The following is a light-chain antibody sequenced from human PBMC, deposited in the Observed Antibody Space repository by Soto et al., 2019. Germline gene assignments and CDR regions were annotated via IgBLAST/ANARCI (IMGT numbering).Light chain of an antibody. CDR2: EVI. V-gene: IGLV2-8*01. J-gene: IGLJ2*01. CDR3: TSYAGSNNFVV. CDR1: SSDVGGYNY. Sequence: QYALTQPPSASGSPGQSVTISCTGTSSDVGGYNYVSWYRQHPGKAPKLMIYEVIKRPAGVPDRLSGSKSGNTASLTVSGLQAEDEADYYCTSYAGSNNFVVFGGGTKLTVL.